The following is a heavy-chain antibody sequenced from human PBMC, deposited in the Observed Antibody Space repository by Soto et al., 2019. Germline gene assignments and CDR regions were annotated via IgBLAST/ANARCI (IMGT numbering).Heavy chain of an antibody. CDR3: ARGGGFSPYYYNLDV. CDR2: INPRGGST. CDR1: GYTLNTYY. D-gene: IGHD2-15*01. J-gene: IGHJ6*02. Sequence: QVQLVQSGAEVQKPGASVKVSCKASGYTLNTYYMHWVRQAPGQGPEWMGIINPRGGSTTYAQNFQDRVTMTTDTSSSTVYMELSSLRSEDTAVYYCARGGGFSPYYYNLDVWGQGTTVTVSS. V-gene: IGHV1-46*02.